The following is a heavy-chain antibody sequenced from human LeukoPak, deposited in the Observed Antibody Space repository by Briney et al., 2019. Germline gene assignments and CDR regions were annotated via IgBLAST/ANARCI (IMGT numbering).Heavy chain of an antibody. CDR2: IYYSGST. J-gene: IGHJ3*02. D-gene: IGHD3-22*01. Sequence: SETLSLTCTVSGXSISSYYGSWIRQPPGKGREWIGYIYYSGSTNYNPSLKSRVTISVDTSKNQFSLKLSSVTAADTAVYYCARATYYYDSSGYYSRGFLAFDIWGQGTMVTVSS. V-gene: IGHV4-59*01. CDR1: GXSISSYY. CDR3: ARATYYYDSSGYYSRGFLAFDI.